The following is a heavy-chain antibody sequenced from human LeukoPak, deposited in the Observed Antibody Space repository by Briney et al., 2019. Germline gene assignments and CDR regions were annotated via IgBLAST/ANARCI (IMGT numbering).Heavy chain of an antibody. V-gene: IGHV4-4*02. CDR2: IYHSGST. D-gene: IGHD1-26*01. J-gene: IGHJ3*02. CDR3: ARAVSGATPAAAFDI. CDR1: GGSISSSNW. Sequence: SETLSLTCAVSGGSISSSNWWSWVRQPPGKGLDWIGEIYHSGSTNYNPSLKSRVTISVDTSKNQFSLKLSSVTAADTAVYYCARAVSGATPAAAFDIWGQGTMVTVSS.